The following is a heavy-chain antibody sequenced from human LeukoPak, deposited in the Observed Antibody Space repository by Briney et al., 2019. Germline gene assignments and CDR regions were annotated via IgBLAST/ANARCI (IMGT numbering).Heavy chain of an antibody. CDR3: ARHRRTARYSSSHFDY. D-gene: IGHD6-13*01. CDR1: GGSISSYY. J-gene: IGHJ4*02. Sequence: SETLSLPCTVSGGSISSYYWSWIRQPPGKGLEWIGYIYTSGSTNYNPSLKCRVTISVDTSKNQFSLKLSSVTAADTAVYYCARHRRTARYSSSHFDYWGQGTLVTVSS. CDR2: IYTSGST. V-gene: IGHV4-4*09.